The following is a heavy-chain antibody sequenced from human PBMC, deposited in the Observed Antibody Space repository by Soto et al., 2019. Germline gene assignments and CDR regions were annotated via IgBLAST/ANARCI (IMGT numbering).Heavy chain of an antibody. CDR2: ISPILGIT. Sequence: ASVKVSCRSSGYTFTNYTISWVRQAPGQGLEWMGRISPILGITNYGQTLQGRVTMTTDTSTSTAYMELSSLRSDDTAVYYCARDQSFDGSYYYGIDVWGQGTTVTVSS. V-gene: IGHV1-18*01. D-gene: IGHD3-10*01. J-gene: IGHJ6*02. CDR1: GYTFTNYT. CDR3: ARDQSFDGSYYYGIDV.